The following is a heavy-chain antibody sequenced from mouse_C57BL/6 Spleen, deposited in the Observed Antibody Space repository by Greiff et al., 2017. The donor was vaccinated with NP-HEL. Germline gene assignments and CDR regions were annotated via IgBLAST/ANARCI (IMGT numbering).Heavy chain of an antibody. CDR1: GYTFTSYW. CDR2: IYPGSGST. D-gene: IGHD1-2*01. CDR3: ARAAPYAMDY. V-gene: IGHV1-55*01. J-gene: IGHJ4*01. Sequence: QVQLQQPGAELVKPGASVKMSCKASGYTFTSYWITWVKQRPGQGLEWIGDIYPGSGSTNYNEKFKSKATLTVDISSSTAYMQLSSLTSEDSAVYYCARAAPYAMDYWGQGTSVTVSS.